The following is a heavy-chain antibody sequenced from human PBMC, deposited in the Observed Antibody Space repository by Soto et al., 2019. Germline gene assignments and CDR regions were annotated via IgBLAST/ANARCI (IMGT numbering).Heavy chain of an antibody. CDR2: ISGSGGST. CDR1: GFTFSSYA. CDR3: AKADKAMASSPYYYYGMDV. J-gene: IGHJ6*02. D-gene: IGHD5-18*01. V-gene: IGHV3-23*01. Sequence: GGSLRLSCAASGFTFSSYAMSWVRQAPGKGLEWVSAISGSGGSTYYADSVKGRFTISRDNSKNTLYLQMNSLRAEDTAVYYCAKADKAMASSPYYYYGMDVWGQGTKVTVYS.